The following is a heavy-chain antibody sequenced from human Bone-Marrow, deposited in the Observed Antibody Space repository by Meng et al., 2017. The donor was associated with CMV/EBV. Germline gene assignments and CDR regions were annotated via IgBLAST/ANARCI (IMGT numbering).Heavy chain of an antibody. CDR1: GFIFDDYV. CDR2: INWNGEST. J-gene: IGHJ6*02. CDR3: ARTQWLPTPQYYYHYFGMAV. Sequence: GGSLRLSFEASGFIFDDYVMSWVRQASGKGLEWVSGINWNGESTGYADSVQGRFTISRDNARNSLYLQMNSLRAEDTALYYCARTQWLPTPQYYYHYFGMAVWGQGTTVTVSS. D-gene: IGHD5-12*01. V-gene: IGHV3-20*03.